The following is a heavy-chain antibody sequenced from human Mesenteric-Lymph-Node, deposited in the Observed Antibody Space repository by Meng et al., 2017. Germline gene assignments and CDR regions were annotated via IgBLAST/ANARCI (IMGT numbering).Heavy chain of an antibody. CDR2: IYPNSGGT. CDR3: ARIGAAGRVYFAP. V-gene: IGHV1-2*05. D-gene: IGHD6-13*01. CDR1: GYTFTDYY. J-gene: IGHJ5*02. Sequence: ASVKVSCKASGYTFTDYYIHWVRQAPGQGLEWMGRIYPNSGGTHYAQKFQGRVAMTRDTSIRTAYMELSSLTSDDTGMYYCARIGAAGRVYFAPWGQGTLVTGSS.